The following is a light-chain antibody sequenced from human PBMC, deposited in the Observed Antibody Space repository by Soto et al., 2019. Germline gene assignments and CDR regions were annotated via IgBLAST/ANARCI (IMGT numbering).Light chain of an antibody. CDR3: SSYTTTSTRV. J-gene: IGLJ3*02. CDR1: SSDVGGYNS. V-gene: IGLV2-14*01. CDR2: EVS. Sequence: QSALTQPASVSGSPGQSITISCTGTSSDVGGYNSVSWYQQHPGKAPKLMIYEVSNRPSGVSNRFSGSKSGNTASLTISGLQAEEGADYYCSSYTTTSTRVFGGGTKLTVL.